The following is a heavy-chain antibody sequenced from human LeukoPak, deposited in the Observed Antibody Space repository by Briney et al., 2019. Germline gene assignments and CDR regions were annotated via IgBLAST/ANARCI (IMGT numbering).Heavy chain of an antibody. J-gene: IGHJ3*02. Sequence: GGSLRLSCAASGFTFDDYAMHWFRQAPGKGLEWVSGISWNSGSIGYADSVKGRFTISRDNAKNSLYLQMNSLRAEDTALYYCAKDLRGYSPDAFDIWGQGTMVTVSS. V-gene: IGHV3-9*01. D-gene: IGHD5-18*01. CDR1: GFTFDDYA. CDR3: AKDLRGYSPDAFDI. CDR2: ISWNSGSI.